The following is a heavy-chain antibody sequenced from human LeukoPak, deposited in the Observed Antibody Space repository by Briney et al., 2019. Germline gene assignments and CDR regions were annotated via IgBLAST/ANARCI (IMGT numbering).Heavy chain of an antibody. D-gene: IGHD3-9*01. Sequence: GGTLRLSCAASGFTFSSYGMSWVRQAPGKGLEWVSAISGSGGITYYADSVKGRFTISRDNSKNTLYLQINSLRAEDTVVYYCAKARLRYFDWLLRDWFDPWGEGTLVTVSS. J-gene: IGHJ5*02. V-gene: IGHV3-23*01. CDR2: ISGSGGIT. CDR1: GFTFSSYG. CDR3: AKARLRYFDWLLRDWFDP.